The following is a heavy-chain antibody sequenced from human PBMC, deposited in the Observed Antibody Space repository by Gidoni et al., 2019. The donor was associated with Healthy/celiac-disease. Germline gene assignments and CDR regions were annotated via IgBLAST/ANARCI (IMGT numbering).Heavy chain of an antibody. J-gene: IGHJ5*02. CDR2: INHSGST. V-gene: IGHV4-34*01. D-gene: IGHD1-1*01. CDR3: ARNGTTGTTSGRWFDP. CDR1: GASFSGYY. Sequence: QVQLQQWGAGLMTPSEPLSLTCAFYGASFSGYYWSWIRQPPGKGLEWIGEINHSGSTNSNPSLKSRVTISVDTSKNQFSLKLSSVTAADTAVYYWARNGTTGTTSGRWFDPWGQGTLVTVSS.